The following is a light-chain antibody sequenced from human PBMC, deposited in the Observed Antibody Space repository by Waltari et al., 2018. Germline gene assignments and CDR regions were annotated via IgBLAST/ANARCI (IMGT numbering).Light chain of an antibody. V-gene: IGKV1-39*01. CDR3: QQSYSTPIT. Sequence: DIQMTQSPSSLSASVGDRVTISCGASQNIRRDLNWYQQKAGRAPNLLIYGASSLQSGVPSRFSGSGSGTDFTLTITSLQPEDFATYYCQQSYSTPITFGQGTRLEIK. J-gene: IGKJ5*01. CDR2: GAS. CDR1: QNIRRD.